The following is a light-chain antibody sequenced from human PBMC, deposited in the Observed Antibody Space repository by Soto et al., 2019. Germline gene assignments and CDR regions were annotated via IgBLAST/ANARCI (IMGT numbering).Light chain of an antibody. V-gene: IGKV4-1*01. J-gene: IGKJ3*01. Sequence: DIVMTQSPDSLAVSLGERATTNCKSSQSVFYNSFNKNKLAWYQQKPGQPPKLLIYWASIRESGVPDRFSGSGSGTDFTLTISGLQAEDVAVYYCQQYFSIPFTFGPGTKVDIK. CDR2: WAS. CDR1: QSVFYNSFNKNK. CDR3: QQYFSIPFT.